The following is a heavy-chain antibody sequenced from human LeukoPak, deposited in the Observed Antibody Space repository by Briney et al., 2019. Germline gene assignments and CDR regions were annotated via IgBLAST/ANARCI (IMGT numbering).Heavy chain of an antibody. CDR2: IGTAGDT. CDR1: GFTFSSYD. V-gene: IGHV3-13*01. CDR3: ARSSGSYNYYYYYGMDV. Sequence: GGSLRLSCAASGFTFSSYDMHWVRQATGKGLEWVSAIGTAGDTYYPCSVKGRFTISRENAKNSLYLQMNSLRAGDTAVYYCARSSGSYNYYYYYGMDVWGQGTTVTVSS. D-gene: IGHD1-26*01. J-gene: IGHJ6*02.